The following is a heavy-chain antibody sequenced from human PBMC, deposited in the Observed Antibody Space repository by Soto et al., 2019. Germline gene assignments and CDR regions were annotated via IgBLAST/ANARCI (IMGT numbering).Heavy chain of an antibody. D-gene: IGHD6-19*01. CDR3: ARDDVNSSGWTTGR. CDR2: IIPILGIA. CDR1: GGTFSSYT. V-gene: IGHV1-69*08. J-gene: IGHJ4*02. Sequence: QVQLVQSGAEVKKPGSSVKVSCKASGGTFSSYTISWVRQAPGQGLEWMGRIIPILGIANYAQKFQGRVTSTAEKSTSTAYMELSSLRSEDTAVYYCARDDVNSSGWTTGRWGQGTLVTVSS.